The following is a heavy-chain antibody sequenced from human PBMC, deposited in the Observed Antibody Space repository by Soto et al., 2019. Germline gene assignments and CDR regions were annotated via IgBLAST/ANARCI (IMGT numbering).Heavy chain of an antibody. Sequence: QVQLVESGGGVVQPGRSLRLSCAASGFTFSSYGMHWVRQALGKGLEWVAVIWYDGSNKYYADSVKGRFTISRDNSKNTLYLQMNSLRAEDTAVYYCAREGVVGAPFDYWGQGTLVTVSS. D-gene: IGHD3-16*01. CDR1: GFTFSSYG. CDR2: IWYDGSNK. J-gene: IGHJ4*02. CDR3: AREGVVGAPFDY. V-gene: IGHV3-33*01.